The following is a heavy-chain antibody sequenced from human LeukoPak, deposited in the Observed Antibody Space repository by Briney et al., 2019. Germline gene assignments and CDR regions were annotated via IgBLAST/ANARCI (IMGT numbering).Heavy chain of an antibody. J-gene: IGHJ4*02. CDR3: ASNYYGSGSFDY. D-gene: IGHD3-10*01. CDR2: IYYSGST. V-gene: IGHV4-59*08. CDR1: GGSISGYC. Sequence: SETLSLTCTVSGGSISGYCWSWIRQPPGKGLEWIGYIYYSGSTNYNPSLKSRVTISVDTSKNQFSLKVSSVTAADTAVYYCASNYYGSGSFDYWGQGNLVTVSS.